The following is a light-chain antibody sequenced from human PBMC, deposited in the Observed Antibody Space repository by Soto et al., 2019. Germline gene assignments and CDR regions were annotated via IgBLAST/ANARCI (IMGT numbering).Light chain of an antibody. Sequence: QSALTQPASVSGSPGQSITISCTGTSSDIGAYDYVSWYQQYPGRVPKLIIHEVTNRPSGVSDRFSGSKSGNTASLTISGLQAEDEADYYCTSYTGSSTVFGGGTKLTVL. CDR3: TSYTGSSTV. V-gene: IGLV2-14*01. CDR1: SSDIGAYDY. J-gene: IGLJ2*01. CDR2: EVT.